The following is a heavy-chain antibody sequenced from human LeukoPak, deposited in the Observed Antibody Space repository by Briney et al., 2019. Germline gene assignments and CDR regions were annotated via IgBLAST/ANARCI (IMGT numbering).Heavy chain of an antibody. D-gene: IGHD3-10*01. CDR3: ASLWFGETYYFDY. CDR1: GFTFSSYW. Sequence: GGSLRLSCAASGFTFSSYWMHWVRQAPGKGLVWVSRINSDGSSTSYADSVKGRFTISRDNAKNTLYLQMNSLRAEDTAVYYCASLWFGETYYFDYWGQGTLVTVSS. J-gene: IGHJ4*02. V-gene: IGHV3-74*01. CDR2: INSDGSST.